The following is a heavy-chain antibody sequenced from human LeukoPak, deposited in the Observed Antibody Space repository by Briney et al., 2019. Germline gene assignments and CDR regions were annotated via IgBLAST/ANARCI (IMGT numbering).Heavy chain of an antibody. J-gene: IGHJ6*02. Sequence: SETLSLTCTVSGGSISSYYWSWIRQPPGKGLEWVGYIYYSGSTNYNPSLKRRVSISVDTSKNQFSLKLSSVTAADTAVYYCARGPIVVVPAAMVYYYYGMDVWGQGTTVTVSS. V-gene: IGHV4-59*01. CDR1: GGSISSYY. D-gene: IGHD2-2*01. CDR3: ARGPIVVVPAAMVYYYYGMDV. CDR2: IYYSGST.